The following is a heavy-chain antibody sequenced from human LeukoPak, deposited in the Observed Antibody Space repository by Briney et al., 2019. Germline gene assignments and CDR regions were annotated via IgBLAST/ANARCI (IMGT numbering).Heavy chain of an antibody. V-gene: IGHV3-7*01. D-gene: IGHD2-21*02. CDR1: GFTFRSYW. CDR3: ARDVFCGGDCYSPKCN. J-gene: IGHJ4*02. CDR2: INQDGSEK. Sequence: GGSLRLSCAASGFTFRSYWMSWVRQVPGKGLEWVANINQDGSEKYYVDSVKGRFTISRDNAENSLFLQLNSLRAEDTAVYYCARDVFCGGDCYSPKCNWGQGTLVTVSS.